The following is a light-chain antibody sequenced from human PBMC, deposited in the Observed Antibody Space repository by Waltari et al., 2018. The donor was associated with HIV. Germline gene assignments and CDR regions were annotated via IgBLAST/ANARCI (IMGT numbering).Light chain of an antibody. V-gene: IGLV2-14*03. CDR1: SSDISHYNF. CDR3: ISYTTTNTVV. J-gene: IGLJ2*01. CDR2: DVD. Sequence: QSALTQPASVSGSPGQSITISCSGTSSDISHYNFVSWYQKHPDKAPKLLIYDVDTRPSGVPRRFSGSKSGDTASLTISAIQADYEADYFCISYTTTNTVVFGGGTKVSVL.